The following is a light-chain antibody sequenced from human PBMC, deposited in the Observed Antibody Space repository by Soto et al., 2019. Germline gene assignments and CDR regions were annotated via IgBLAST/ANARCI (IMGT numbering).Light chain of an antibody. CDR1: QSVSYRL. CDR3: QQYYSSPNT. J-gene: IGKJ5*01. CDR2: GAS. Sequence: ENVLTQSPGTLSLSPGERATLSCRASQSVSYRLLAWYQHKPGQAPRLLIYGASTRATGIPDRFTGSGSGTDFTLTVSRLEPEDCAVYYCQQYYSSPNTFGQGTRLEIK. V-gene: IGKV3-20*01.